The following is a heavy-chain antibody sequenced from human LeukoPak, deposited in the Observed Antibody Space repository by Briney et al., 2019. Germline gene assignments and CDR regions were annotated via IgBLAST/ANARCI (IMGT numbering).Heavy chain of an antibody. Sequence: PSETLSLTCAVYGGSFSGYYWSWIRQPPGKGLEWIGYIYYSGSTNYNPSLKSRVTISVDTSKNQFSLKLSSVTAADTAVYYCARVDGSGSYMGNWFDPWGQGTLVTVSS. CDR2: IYYSGST. CDR1: GGSFSGYY. CDR3: ARVDGSGSYMGNWFDP. V-gene: IGHV4-59*01. D-gene: IGHD3-10*01. J-gene: IGHJ5*02.